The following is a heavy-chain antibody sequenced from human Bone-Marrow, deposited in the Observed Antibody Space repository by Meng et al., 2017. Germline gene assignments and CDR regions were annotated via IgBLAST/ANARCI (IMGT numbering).Heavy chain of an antibody. CDR1: GFTFGSYW. CDR3: ARGGLQPVDY. V-gene: IGHV3-74*01. J-gene: IGHJ4*02. CDR2: IXFDGXXI. D-gene: IGHD5-18*01. Sequence: QLVESGGGLVQPGGALRLSCAASGFTFGSYWMHWVRQAPGKGLXXVSDIXFDGXXIRYXXXVRGXXXVSRDXXKNTXYXXXNSXXXEDXXXXXCARGGLQPVDYWGQGTLVTVSS.